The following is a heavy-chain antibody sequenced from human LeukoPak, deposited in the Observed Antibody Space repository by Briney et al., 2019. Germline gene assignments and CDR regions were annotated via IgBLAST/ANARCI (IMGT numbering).Heavy chain of an antibody. Sequence: PGGSLRLSCAASGFTFSSYWMHWVRQAPGKGLVWVSRINSDGSSTSYADSVKGRFTISRDNAKNTLYLQMNSLRAEDTAVYYCATLNPLGYRSSTSCPNFDYWGQGTLVTVSS. D-gene: IGHD2-2*01. CDR2: INSDGSST. J-gene: IGHJ4*02. V-gene: IGHV3-74*01. CDR3: ATLNPLGYRSSTSCPNFDY. CDR1: GFTFSSYW.